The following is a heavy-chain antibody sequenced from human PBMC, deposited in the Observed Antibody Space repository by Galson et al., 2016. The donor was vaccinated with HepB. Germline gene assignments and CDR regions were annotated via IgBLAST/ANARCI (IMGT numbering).Heavy chain of an antibody. J-gene: IGHJ4*02. CDR2: IYDSGST. Sequence: TLSLTCAVSGGSISSGDNSWSWLRQPPGKGLEWIGYIYDSGSTFYNPSLRGRVTISVDRSNNQFSLKLTSVTAADTAVYYCAREGGFGDPYYFDYWGQGTLVTVSS. CDR3: AREGGFGDPYYFDY. CDR1: GGSISSGDNS. V-gene: IGHV4-30-2*01. D-gene: IGHD4-17*01.